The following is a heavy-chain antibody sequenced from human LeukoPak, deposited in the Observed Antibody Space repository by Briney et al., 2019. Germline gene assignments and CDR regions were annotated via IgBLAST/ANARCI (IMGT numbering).Heavy chain of an antibody. J-gene: IGHJ2*01. Sequence: SQTLSLTCAIYGDSVSSSSATWNWIRQSPSRGLEWLGRTYYRSKWYDDYAVSVKSRITISPDTSKNHFSLQLNSVTPEDTAVYYCARGSKGSSPYWYFDLWGRGTLVTVSS. CDR3: ARGSKGSSPYWYFDL. CDR1: GDSVSSSSAT. V-gene: IGHV6-1*01. D-gene: IGHD6-13*01. CDR2: TYYRSKWYD.